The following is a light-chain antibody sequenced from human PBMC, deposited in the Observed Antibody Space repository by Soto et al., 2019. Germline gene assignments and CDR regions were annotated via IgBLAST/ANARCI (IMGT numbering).Light chain of an antibody. Sequence: EIQMTQSPATLSASVGDRVTITCRASQRINSWLAWYQQKPGKAPKLLIYDASSLESGVPSRFSGSGSGTEFTLTISSLQPDDFATYYCQQYKTFPLTFGGGTKVDIK. V-gene: IGKV1-5*01. CDR1: QRINSW. CDR2: DAS. CDR3: QQYKTFPLT. J-gene: IGKJ4*01.